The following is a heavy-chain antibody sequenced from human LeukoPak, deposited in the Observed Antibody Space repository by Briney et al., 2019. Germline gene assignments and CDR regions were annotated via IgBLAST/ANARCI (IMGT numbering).Heavy chain of an antibody. J-gene: IGHJ6*03. V-gene: IGHV3-23*01. Sequence: GGSLRLSCAASGFTFSSHAMSWVRQAPGKGLEWVSAISGSGGSTYYADSVKGRFTISRDNSKNTLYLQMNSLRAEDTAVYYCAKGRVTIFGVVPLDYYYMDVWGKGTTVTVSS. CDR2: ISGSGGST. CDR1: GFTFSSHA. CDR3: AKGRVTIFGVVPLDYYYMDV. D-gene: IGHD3-3*01.